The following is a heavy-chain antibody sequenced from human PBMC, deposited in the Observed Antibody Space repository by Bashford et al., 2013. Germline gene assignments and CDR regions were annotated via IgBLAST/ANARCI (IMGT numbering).Heavy chain of an antibody. CDR1: GGSLSGYY. D-gene: IGHD1-26*01. V-gene: IGHV4-34*11. CDR2: VYYTGST. J-gene: IGHJ5*02. CDR3: ARQGRGVVGAMDWFDP. Sequence: SETLSLTCGVYGGSLSGYYWSWIRQPPGKGLEWIGYVYYTGSTDYNPSLKGRVAISVDTSKNQLSLSLASVTAADTAVYYCARQGRGVVGAMDWFDPWGQGTLVTVSS.